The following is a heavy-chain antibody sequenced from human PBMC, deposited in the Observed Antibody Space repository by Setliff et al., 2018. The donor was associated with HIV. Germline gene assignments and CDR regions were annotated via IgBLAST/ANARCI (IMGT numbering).Heavy chain of an antibody. CDR1: GFTFGDYS. D-gene: IGHD6-25*01. Sequence: PGGSLRLSCAASGFTFGDYSMNWVRQAPGKGLEWVSSISSSSSYIYYADSVKGRFTISRDNAKNSLYLQMNSLRVEDTAVYYCASAAYFDYWGQGTLVTVSS. CDR2: ISSSSSYI. CDR3: ASAAYFDY. V-gene: IGHV3-21*04. J-gene: IGHJ4*02.